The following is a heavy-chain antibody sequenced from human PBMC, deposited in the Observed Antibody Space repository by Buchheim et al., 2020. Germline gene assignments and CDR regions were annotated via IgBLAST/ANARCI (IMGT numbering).Heavy chain of an antibody. D-gene: IGHD5/OR15-5a*01. V-gene: IGHV3-7*01. CDR2: IKQDGSEK. Sequence: EVQLVESGGGLVQPGGSLRLSCAASGFTLSSYWMSWVRQAPGKGLEWVANIKQDGSEKYYVDSVKGRFTISRDNAKNSLYLQMNSLRAEDTAVYYCARDLSIYDTFLPDYWGQGTL. CDR1: GFTLSSYW. J-gene: IGHJ4*02. CDR3: ARDLSIYDTFLPDY.